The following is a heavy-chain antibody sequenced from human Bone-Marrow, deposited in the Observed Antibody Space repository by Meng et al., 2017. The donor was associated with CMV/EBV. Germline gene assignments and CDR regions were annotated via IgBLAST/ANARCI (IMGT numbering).Heavy chain of an antibody. V-gene: IGHV3-7*01. CDR3: ARDKLAGTLRNNWFDP. J-gene: IGHJ5*02. CDR1: GFTFSSYW. D-gene: IGHD1-1*01. CDR2: IKQDGSEK. Sequence: GESLKISCAASGFTFSSYWMSWVRQAPGKGLEWVANIKQDGSEKYYVDSVKGRFTISRDNAKNSLYLQMNSLRAEDTAVYYCARDKLAGTLRNNWFDPWGQGTLVTVSS.